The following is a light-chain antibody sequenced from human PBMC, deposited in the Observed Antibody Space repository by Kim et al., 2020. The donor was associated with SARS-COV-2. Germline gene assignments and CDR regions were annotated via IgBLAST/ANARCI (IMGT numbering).Light chain of an antibody. CDR1: TGAVTSGCY. Sequence: PGGTVTLPCASSTGAVTSGCYPNWHQQKPGQAPRTLIYRTTNKHSWTPARFAGSLLGDKAALTISGVQPEDEAEYYCLLLYTSTWVFGGGTQLTVL. CDR2: RTT. V-gene: IGLV7-43*01. J-gene: IGLJ3*02. CDR3: LLLYTSTWV.